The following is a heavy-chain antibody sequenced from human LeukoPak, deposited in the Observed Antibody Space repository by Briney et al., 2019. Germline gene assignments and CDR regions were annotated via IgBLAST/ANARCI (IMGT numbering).Heavy chain of an antibody. CDR3: ARQITMVRGVPYYFDY. CDR1: GGSISSSNW. CDR2: IYHSGST. J-gene: IGHJ4*02. Sequence: SETLSLTCAVSGGSISSSNWWSWVRQPPGKGLEWIGEIYHSGSTNYNPSLKSRVTISVDKSKNQFSLKLSSVTAADTAVYYCARQITMVRGVPYYFDYWGQGTLVTVSS. D-gene: IGHD3-10*01. V-gene: IGHV4-4*02.